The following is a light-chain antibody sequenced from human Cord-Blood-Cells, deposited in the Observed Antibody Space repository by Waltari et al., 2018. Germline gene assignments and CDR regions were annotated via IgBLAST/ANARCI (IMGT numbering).Light chain of an antibody. V-gene: IGLV3-21*04. CDR3: QVWDSSSDHVV. CDR2: YDS. Sequence: SYVLTQPPSVSVAPGKTARITCGGNNIGSKSVHCYQQKPGQAPALVIYYDSDRPSGIPERFSGSNSGNTATLTISRVEAGDEADYYCQVWDSSSDHVVFGGGTKLTVL. J-gene: IGLJ2*01. CDR1: NIGSKS.